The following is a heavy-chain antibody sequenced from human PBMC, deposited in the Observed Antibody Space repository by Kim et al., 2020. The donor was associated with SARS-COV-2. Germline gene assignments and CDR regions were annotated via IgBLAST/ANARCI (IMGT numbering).Heavy chain of an antibody. CDR3: ARGPRYCSGGSCYPYYFDY. V-gene: IGHV3-33*05. CDR2: ISYDGSNK. CDR1: GFTFSSYG. J-gene: IGHJ4*02. D-gene: IGHD2-15*01. Sequence: GGSLRLSCAASGFTFSSYGMHWVRQAPGKGLEWVAVISYDGSNKYYADSVKGRFTISRDNSKNTLYLQMNSLRAEDTAVYYCARGPRYCSGGSCYPYYFDYWGQGTLVTVSS.